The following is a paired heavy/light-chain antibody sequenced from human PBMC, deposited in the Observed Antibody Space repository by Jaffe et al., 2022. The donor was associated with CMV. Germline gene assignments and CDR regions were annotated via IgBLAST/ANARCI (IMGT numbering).Heavy chain of an antibody. CDR2: ITGSGTVT. Sequence: EVQLLESGGGLVQPGGSLRLSCAASGFTFTTYAISWVRQAPGKGLEWVSAITGSGTVTYYADSVKGRFTVSRDNSKNTLSLQMNSLRAEDTALYYCAKLGTDSDYWGQGTLVTVSS. D-gene: IGHD2-8*02. CDR1: GFTFTTYA. J-gene: IGHJ4*02. CDR3: AKLGTDSDY. V-gene: IGHV3-23*01.
Light chain of an antibody. J-gene: IGLJ3*02. CDR3: SSYTTSSTWV. V-gene: IGLV2-14*03. Sequence: QSALTQPASLSGSPGQSITISCTGTSSDVGAYNYVSWYQQHPGKAPKFIIYDVSNRPSGVSDRFSGSKSGNTASLTISGLQAEDEADYYCSSYTTSSTWVFGGGTKLTVL. CDR2: DVS. CDR1: SSDVGAYNY.